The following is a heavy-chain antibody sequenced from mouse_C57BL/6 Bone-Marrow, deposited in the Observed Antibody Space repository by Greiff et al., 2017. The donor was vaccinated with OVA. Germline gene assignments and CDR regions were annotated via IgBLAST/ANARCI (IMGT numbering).Heavy chain of an antibody. D-gene: IGHD2-5*01. J-gene: IGHJ3*01. CDR2: IYPGDGDT. CDR1: GYAFSSYW. Sequence: QVQLKESGAELVKPGASVKISCKASGYAFSSYWMNWVKQRPGKGLEWIGQIYPGDGDTNYNGKFKGKATLTADKSSSTAYMQLSSLTSEDSAVYFCARNYSNSFAYWGQGTLVTVSA. CDR3: ARNYSNSFAY. V-gene: IGHV1-80*01.